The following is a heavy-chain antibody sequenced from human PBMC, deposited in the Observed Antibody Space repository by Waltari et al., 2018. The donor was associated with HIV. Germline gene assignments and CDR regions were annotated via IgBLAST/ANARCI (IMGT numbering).Heavy chain of an antibody. Sequence: QVQLKESGPGLVKTSQTLSLTCSFSSGSINSGAYYWSWIRQHPGKGLEWIGYIYYSGTTYYNPSLKSRLTMSVDTSKKQFSLKLNSVTAADTAVYYCARCELATVAFDSWGQGTLVIVSS. V-gene: IGHV4-31*02. J-gene: IGHJ4*02. CDR2: IYYSGTT. CDR1: SGSINSGAYY. D-gene: IGHD4-17*01. CDR3: ARCELATVAFDS.